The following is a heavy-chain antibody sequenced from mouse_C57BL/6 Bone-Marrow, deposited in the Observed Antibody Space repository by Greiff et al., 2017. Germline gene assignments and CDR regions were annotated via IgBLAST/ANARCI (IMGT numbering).Heavy chain of an antibody. D-gene: IGHD3-1*01. Sequence: VQLQQSGAELVRPGTSVKVSCKASGYAFTNYLIEWVKQRPGQGLEWIGVINPGSGGTNYNEKFKGKATLTADKSSSTAYMQLSRLTSEDSAVYFCARSGHSDYWGQGTTLTVSS. CDR1: GYAFTNYL. CDR2: INPGSGGT. J-gene: IGHJ2*01. V-gene: IGHV1-54*01. CDR3: ARSGHSDY.